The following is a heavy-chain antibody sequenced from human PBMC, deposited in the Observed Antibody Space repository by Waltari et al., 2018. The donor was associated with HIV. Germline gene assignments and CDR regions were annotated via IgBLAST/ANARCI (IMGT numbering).Heavy chain of an antibody. CDR2: IKQDGSEK. Sequence: VESGGGLVQPGGSLRLSCAASGFTFSSYWMSWVRQAPGKGLEWVANIKQDGSEKYYVDSVKGRFTISRDNAKNSLYLQMNSLRAEDTAVYYCARDMARPIQLWSYYYYYGMDVWGQGTTVTVSS. CDR3: ARDMARPIQLWSYYYYYGMDV. J-gene: IGHJ6*02. CDR1: GFTFSSYW. V-gene: IGHV3-7*01. D-gene: IGHD5-18*01.